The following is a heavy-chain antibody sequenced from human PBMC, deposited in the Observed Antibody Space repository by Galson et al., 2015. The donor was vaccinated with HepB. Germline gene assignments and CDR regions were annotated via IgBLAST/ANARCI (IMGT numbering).Heavy chain of an antibody. CDR3: ATGYYDILTGYSGLDAFDI. CDR2: FDPEDGET. CDR1: GYTLTELS. V-gene: IGHV1-24*01. Sequence: SVKVSCKVSGYTLTELSMHWVRQAPGKGLEWMGGFDPEDGETIYAQKFQGRVTMTEDTSTDTAYMELSSLRSEDTAVYYCATGYYDILTGYSGLDAFDIWGQGTMVTVSS. J-gene: IGHJ3*02. D-gene: IGHD3-9*01.